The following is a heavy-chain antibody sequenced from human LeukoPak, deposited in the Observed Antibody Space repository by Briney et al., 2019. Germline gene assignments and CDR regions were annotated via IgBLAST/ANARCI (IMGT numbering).Heavy chain of an antibody. CDR1: GFTFSSYG. CDR3: ARASGSSGWYYFDY. CDR2: IWYDGSNK. J-gene: IGHJ4*02. Sequence: GGSLRLSCAASGFTFSSYGMHWVRQAPGKWLEWVAIIWYDGSNKYYADSVKGRFTISRDNPKNTLYLQMNSLRAEDTAVYYCARASGSSGWYYFDYWGQGTLVTVSS. D-gene: IGHD6-19*01. V-gene: IGHV3-33*01.